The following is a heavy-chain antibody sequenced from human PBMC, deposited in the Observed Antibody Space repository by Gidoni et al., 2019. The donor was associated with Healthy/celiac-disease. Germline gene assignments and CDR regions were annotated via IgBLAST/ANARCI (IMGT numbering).Heavy chain of an antibody. J-gene: IGHJ4*02. D-gene: IGHD1-26*01. CDR1: GYSISSGYY. CDR2: IYHSGGT. CDR3: ASWVGAYDY. Sequence: QVQLQESGPGLVKPSETLSLTCTVSGYSISSGYYWGWIRQPPGKGLEWIGSIYHSGGTYYNPSLKRRVTISVDTSKNQFSLKLSSVTAADTAVYYCASWVGAYDYWGQGTLVTVSS. V-gene: IGHV4-38-2*02.